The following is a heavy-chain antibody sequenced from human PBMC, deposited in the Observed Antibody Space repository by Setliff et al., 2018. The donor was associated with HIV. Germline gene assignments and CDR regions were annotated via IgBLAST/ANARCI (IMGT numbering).Heavy chain of an antibody. CDR3: ARRTLITGYDY. J-gene: IGHJ4*02. CDR1: GGSISSSSYY. CDR2: IHESGST. Sequence: SETLSLTCTVSGGSISSSSYYWGWIRQPPGKGLEWIGSIHESGSTHYNPSLKSRVTISVDTSKNQFSLKLSSVTAADTAVYYCARRTLITGYDYWGQGTLVTVSS. V-gene: IGHV4-39*01. D-gene: IGHD3-16*01.